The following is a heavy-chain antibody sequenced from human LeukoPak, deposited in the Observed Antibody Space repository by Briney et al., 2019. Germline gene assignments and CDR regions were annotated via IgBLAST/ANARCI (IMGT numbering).Heavy chain of an antibody. CDR1: GYTFTSYD. Sequence: ASVKVSCKASGYTFTSYDINWVRQATGQGLEWMGWMNPNSGNTGYAQKFQGRVTMTRNTSISTAYMELSRLRSDDTAVYYCAREVEWYSSSWYYWGQGTLVTVSS. CDR3: AREVEWYSSSWYY. V-gene: IGHV1-8*01. CDR2: MNPNSGNT. D-gene: IGHD6-13*01. J-gene: IGHJ4*02.